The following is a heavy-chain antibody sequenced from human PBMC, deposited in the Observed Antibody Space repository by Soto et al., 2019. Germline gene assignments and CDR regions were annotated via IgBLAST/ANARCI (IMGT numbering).Heavy chain of an antibody. Sequence: SVKVSCKASGFTFTSSAVQWVRQARGQRLEWIGWIVVGSGNTNYAQKFQERVTITRGMSTSTAYMELSSLRSEDTAVYYCAADSHPCSGGSCYSGYWGQGTLVTVSS. V-gene: IGHV1-58*01. D-gene: IGHD2-15*01. CDR3: AADSHPCSGGSCYSGY. CDR2: IVVGSGNT. J-gene: IGHJ4*02. CDR1: GFTFTSSA.